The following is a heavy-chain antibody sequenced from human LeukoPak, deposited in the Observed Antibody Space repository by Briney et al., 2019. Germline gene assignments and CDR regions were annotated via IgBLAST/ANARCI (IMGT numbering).Heavy chain of an antibody. D-gene: IGHD3-3*01. V-gene: IGHV3-23*01. J-gene: IGHJ4*02. Sequence: GGSLRLSCAASGFTFSSYAMSWVRQAPGKGLEWVSAISGSGGSTYYADSVKDRFTISRDNSKNTLYLQMNSLRAEDTAVYYCAVDFWSGYYTGGYYFDYWGQGTLVTVSS. CDR2: ISGSGGST. CDR1: GFTFSSYA. CDR3: AVDFWSGYYTGGYYFDY.